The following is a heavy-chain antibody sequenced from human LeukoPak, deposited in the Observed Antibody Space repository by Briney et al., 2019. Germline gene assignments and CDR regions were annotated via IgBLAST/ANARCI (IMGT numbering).Heavy chain of an antibody. CDR2: IYYSEST. CDR3: ARSHPRYCSSTSCLYFDY. D-gene: IGHD2-2*01. J-gene: IGHJ4*02. V-gene: IGHV4-59*11. Sequence: SETLSLTCTVPGASISSHYWSWIRQPPGKGLEWIGYIYYSESTNYNPSLKSQVTISVDTSKNQFSLKLSSVTAADTAVYYCARSHPRYCSSTSCLYFDYWGQGTLVTVSS. CDR1: GASISSHY.